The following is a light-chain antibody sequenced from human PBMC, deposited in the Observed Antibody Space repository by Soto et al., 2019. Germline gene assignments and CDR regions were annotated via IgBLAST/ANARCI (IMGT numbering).Light chain of an antibody. J-gene: IGLJ1*01. CDR1: SSDVGGYNY. CDR2: DVS. Sequence: QSVLTQPASVSGSPGQSITISCTGTSSDVGGYNYVSWYQQHPGKAPKLMIYDVSNRPSGVSNRFSGSKSGNTASLTISGLQAEDGDDYYCSSYTISSTRAFGTGTKVTV. V-gene: IGLV2-14*01. CDR3: SSYTISSTRA.